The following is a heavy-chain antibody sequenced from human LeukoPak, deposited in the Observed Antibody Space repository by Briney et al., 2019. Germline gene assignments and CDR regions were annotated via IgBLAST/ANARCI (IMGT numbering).Heavy chain of an antibody. CDR2: INPNSGGA. D-gene: IGHD4-17*01. J-gene: IGHJ4*02. CDR1: GYTFTGYF. Sequence: ASVKVSCKASGYTFTGYFMHWVRQAHGQGLEWMGRINPNSGGANYAQKFQGRVTMTRDTSISTAYMELSRLRSDDTAVYYCARPTNNYGDAFDYWGQGTLVTVSS. CDR3: ARPTNNYGDAFDY. V-gene: IGHV1-2*06.